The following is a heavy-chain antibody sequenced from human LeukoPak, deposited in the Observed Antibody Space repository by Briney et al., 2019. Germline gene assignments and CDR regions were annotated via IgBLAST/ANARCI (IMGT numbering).Heavy chain of an antibody. Sequence: ASVKVSCKVSGYTLTELSMHWVRQAPGQGLEWMGWISAYNGNTNYAQKLQGRVTMTTDTSTSTAYMELRSLRSDDTAVYYCARAERITIFGVVIRTDAFDIWGQGTMVTVSS. V-gene: IGHV1-18*01. J-gene: IGHJ3*02. CDR3: ARAERITIFGVVIRTDAFDI. CDR1: GYTLTELS. D-gene: IGHD3-3*01. CDR2: ISAYNGNT.